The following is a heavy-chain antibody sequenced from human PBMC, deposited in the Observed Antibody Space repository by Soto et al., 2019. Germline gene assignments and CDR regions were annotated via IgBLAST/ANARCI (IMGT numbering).Heavy chain of an antibody. D-gene: IGHD1-26*01. CDR3: GRGRSGQIVVFY. V-gene: IGHV1-2*02. CDR2: IGPETGAT. CDR1: GYTFTGHY. Sequence: ASVKVSCKASGYTFTGHYIHWVRQAPEQGPEWMGEIGPETGATRYAQKFQGRVTMTRDMSITTVYMELNNLSPDDTAVYYCGRGRSGQIVVFYWGQGTPVTVSS. J-gene: IGHJ4*02.